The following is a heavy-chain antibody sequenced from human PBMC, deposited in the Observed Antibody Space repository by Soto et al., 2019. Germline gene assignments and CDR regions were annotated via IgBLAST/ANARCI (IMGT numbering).Heavy chain of an antibody. Sequence: SETLSLTCTVSGGSISSSSYYWGWIRQPPGKGLEWIGSIYYSGSTYYNPSLKSRVTISVDTSKNQFSLKLSSVTAADTAVYYCASPTLVTTVTTGGGYFDYWGQGTLVTVSS. V-gene: IGHV4-39*01. CDR3: ASPTLVTTVTTGGGYFDY. CDR1: GGSISSSSYY. D-gene: IGHD4-17*01. CDR2: IYYSGST. J-gene: IGHJ4*02.